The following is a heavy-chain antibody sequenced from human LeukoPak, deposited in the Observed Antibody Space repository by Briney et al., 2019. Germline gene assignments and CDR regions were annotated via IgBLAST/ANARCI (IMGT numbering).Heavy chain of an antibody. CDR2: IRNKVAGGTA. J-gene: IGHJ4*02. D-gene: IGHD2-21*01. CDR1: GFTFGDYS. Sequence: PGGSLRLSCTGSGFTFGDYSMTWFRQAPGKGLEWVSFIRNKVAGGTAEYAASVKDRFTISRDDSESIAYLQMNSLKTEDTAVYYCTRDRVMTDYWGQGTLVTVSS. CDR3: TRDRVMTDY. V-gene: IGHV3-49*03.